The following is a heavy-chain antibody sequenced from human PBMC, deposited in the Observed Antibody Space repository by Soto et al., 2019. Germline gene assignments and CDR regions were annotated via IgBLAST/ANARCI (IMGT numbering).Heavy chain of an antibody. CDR2: IYETGTGGYTPST. V-gene: IGHV4-59*12. D-gene: IGHD1-26*01. CDR3: ALGDAAFFYYGLDV. J-gene: IGHJ6*02. CDR1: GGSINSSY. Sequence: SETLSLTFTVSGGSINSSYWSWSRRPPGKGLEWNAYIYETGTGGYTPSTSYNPPLTSRVTMSVDTSKSHFSLKLTSVTAADNVVYYCALGDAAFFYYGLDVWGQGTTVTVSS.